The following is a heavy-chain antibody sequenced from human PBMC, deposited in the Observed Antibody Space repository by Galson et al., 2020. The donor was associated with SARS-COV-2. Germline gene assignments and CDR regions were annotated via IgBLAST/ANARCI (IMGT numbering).Heavy chain of an antibody. Sequence: ASVKVSCKTSGYTFTSYGISWVRQAPGQGLEWMGWISAYRGNTNSAQKFQGRVTMTSDTATSTAYMELRSLRSDDTAVYFCARGQTIFCGTTSCYNYFDYWGQGTLVTVSS. CDR2: ISAYRGNT. CDR1: GYTFTSYG. J-gene: IGHJ4*02. CDR3: ARGQTIFCGTTSCYNYFDY. V-gene: IGHV1-18*01. D-gene: IGHD2-2*02.